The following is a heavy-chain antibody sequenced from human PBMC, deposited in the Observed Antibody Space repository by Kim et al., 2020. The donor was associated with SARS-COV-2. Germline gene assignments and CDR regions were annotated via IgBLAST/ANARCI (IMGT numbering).Heavy chain of an antibody. Sequence: GGSLRLSCETSGFTFSDYAMNWVRQSPAKGLEWVSCISRGSGHIEYADYLKGRFTISRDNAKNSLYLQMDSLRLEDTALNYWAKDFGTGVGAFVYWGQG. D-gene: IGHD1-26*01. CDR3: AKDFGTGVGAFVY. J-gene: IGHJ4*02. CDR2: ISRGSGHI. CDR1: GFTFSDYA. V-gene: IGHV3-9*01.